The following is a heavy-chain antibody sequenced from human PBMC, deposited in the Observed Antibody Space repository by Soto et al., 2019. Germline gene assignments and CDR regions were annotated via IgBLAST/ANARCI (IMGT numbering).Heavy chain of an antibody. CDR2: ISGTSGSI. J-gene: IGHJ6*02. CDR3: ARVNGYYYYGMDV. D-gene: IGHD3-22*01. CDR1: GFTFSTYS. Sequence: PGGSLRLSCAASGFTFSTYSMTWVRRAPGKGLEWVSYISGTSGSIYYADSAKGRFTISRDNAKNSLYLQMNSLRDEDTAVYYCARVNGYYYYGMDVWGQGTTVTVSS. V-gene: IGHV3-48*02.